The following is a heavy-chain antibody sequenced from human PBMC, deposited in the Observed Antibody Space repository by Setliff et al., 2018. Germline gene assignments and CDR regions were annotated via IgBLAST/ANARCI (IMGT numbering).Heavy chain of an antibody. CDR2: ISGDGDTT. CDR3: AKFISYYYYGMDG. V-gene: IGHV3-23*01. Sequence: GSLRLSCEGSGFIFGSYAMGWVRQAPGKGLEWLSSISGDGDTTYNADSVNGRFTISRDNSKNTLYLQMNSLSGDDTAVYYCAKFISYYYYGMDGWGQGTTVTAP. J-gene: IGHJ6*02. CDR1: GFIFGSYA.